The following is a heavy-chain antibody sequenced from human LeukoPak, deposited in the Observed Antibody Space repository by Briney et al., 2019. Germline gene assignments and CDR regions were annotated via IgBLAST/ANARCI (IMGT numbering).Heavy chain of an antibody. J-gene: IGHJ4*02. V-gene: IGHV3-21*01. D-gene: IGHD3-16*02. CDR1: GFTFSSYS. Sequence: PGGSLRLSCAASGFTFSSYSMNWVRQAPGKGLEWVSSISSSSSYIYYADSVKGRFTISRDNAKDSLYLQMNNLRAEDTAVYYCARETDDYVWGSYRYLGHWGQGTLVTVSS. CDR3: ARETDDYVWGSYRYLGH. CDR2: ISSSSSYI.